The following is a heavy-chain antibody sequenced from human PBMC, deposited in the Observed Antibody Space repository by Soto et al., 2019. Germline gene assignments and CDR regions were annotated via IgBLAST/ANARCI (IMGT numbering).Heavy chain of an antibody. V-gene: IGHV1-18*01. Sequence: XSVKVSCQASGYTFASYGISWVRQAPGQGLEWMGWISAYNGNTNYAQKLQGRVTMTTDTSTSTAYMELRSLRSDDTAVYYCARRLLLGIQDYWGQGTLVTVSS. CDR2: ISAYNGNT. CDR3: ARRLLLGIQDY. J-gene: IGHJ4*02. D-gene: IGHD7-27*01. CDR1: GYTFASYG.